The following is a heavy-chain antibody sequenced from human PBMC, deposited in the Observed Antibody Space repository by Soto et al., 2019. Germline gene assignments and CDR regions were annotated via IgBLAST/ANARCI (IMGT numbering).Heavy chain of an antibody. CDR2: ISYDGSNK. CDR1: GFTFSSYA. Sequence: QVQLVESGGGVVQPGRSLRLSCAASGFTFSSYAMHWVRQAPGKGLEWVAVISYDGSNKYYADSVKGRFTISRDNSKNTLYLQMNSLRAEDTAVYYCARVPSKATVPKGAFDIWGQGTMVTVSS. J-gene: IGHJ3*02. V-gene: IGHV3-30-3*01. CDR3: ARVPSKATVPKGAFDI. D-gene: IGHD4-17*01.